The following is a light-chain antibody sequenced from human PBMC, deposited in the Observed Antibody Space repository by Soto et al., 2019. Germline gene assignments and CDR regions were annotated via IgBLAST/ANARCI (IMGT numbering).Light chain of an antibody. CDR1: TSNLGGNT. CDR3: ATWDDSLNAAV. Sequence: QSVLTQPPSVSGTPGHKVSISCSGSTSNLGGNTVNWYQQLPGTAPKLLIYTNNQRPSGVPARFSGSTSGTSASLAISGLQSDDEAHYYCATWDDSLNAAVFGGGTQLTVL. J-gene: IGLJ7*01. CDR2: TNN. V-gene: IGLV1-44*01.